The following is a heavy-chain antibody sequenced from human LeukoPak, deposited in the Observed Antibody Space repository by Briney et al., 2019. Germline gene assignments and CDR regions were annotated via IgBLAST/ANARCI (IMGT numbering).Heavy chain of an antibody. CDR3: ARGASPYDILTGYYFFLDN. Sequence: PSETLSLTCTVSGGSISSYYWSWIRQPPGKGLEWIGYIYYSGSTNYNPSLKSRVTISVDTSKNQFSLKLSSVTAADAAVYYCARGASPYDILTGYYFFLDNWGQGTLVTVSS. V-gene: IGHV4-59*01. CDR2: IYYSGST. J-gene: IGHJ4*02. CDR1: GGSISSYY. D-gene: IGHD3-9*01.